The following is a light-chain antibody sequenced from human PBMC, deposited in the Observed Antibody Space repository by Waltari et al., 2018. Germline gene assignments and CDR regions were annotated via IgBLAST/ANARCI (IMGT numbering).Light chain of an antibody. CDR1: QSIDSS. CDR3: QQRSTWPPSVT. J-gene: IGKJ2*01. Sequence: EIVLTQSPATLSLSPGERATVSCRASQSIDSSLGWYQHKPGQPPRLLIYDASIRATGIPARLRGSGSGTDFTLTITSLEPEDFAVYYCQQRSTWPPSVTFGQGTKLEI. CDR2: DAS. V-gene: IGKV3-11*01.